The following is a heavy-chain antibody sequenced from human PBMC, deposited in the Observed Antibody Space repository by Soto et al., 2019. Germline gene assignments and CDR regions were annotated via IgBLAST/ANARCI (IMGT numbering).Heavy chain of an antibody. J-gene: IGHJ4*02. CDR1: GFTFSDYS. Sequence: EVQVVESGGGLVQPGGSLRLSCAASGFTFSDYSFNWVRQAPGRGLEWVSYISSSSSPIYYADSVEGRFTISRDNAKSSLYLRMNSLRDEDTAVYYCVRDARTMVRGHYFDYWGQGTLVTVSS. V-gene: IGHV3-48*02. D-gene: IGHD3-10*01. CDR3: VRDARTMVRGHYFDY. CDR2: ISSSSSPI.